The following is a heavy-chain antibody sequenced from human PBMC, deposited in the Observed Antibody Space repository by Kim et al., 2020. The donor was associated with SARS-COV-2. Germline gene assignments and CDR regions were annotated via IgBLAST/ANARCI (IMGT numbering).Heavy chain of an antibody. CDR2: ISSSSGYT. D-gene: IGHD3-22*01. CDR1: GFTLSDYY. Sequence: GGSLRLSCAASGFTLSDYYMNWIRQAPGKGLEWVAYISSSSGYTNYADAVKGRFTISRDNAETSMYLQMSSLRVDDTAIYYCARRVVADAFDILGQGTLV. V-gene: IGHV3-11*03. CDR3: ARRVVADAFDI. J-gene: IGHJ3*02.